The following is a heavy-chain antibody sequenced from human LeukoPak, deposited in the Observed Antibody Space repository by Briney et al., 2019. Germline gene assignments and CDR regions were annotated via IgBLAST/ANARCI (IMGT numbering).Heavy chain of an antibody. CDR2: INSNTGAT. V-gene: IGHV1-2*02. CDR1: RDTLTGYY. D-gene: IGHD6-19*01. CDR3: ARDRVSSGWPRPFYFEF. Sequence: ASVKVSCKPSRDTLTGYYLHWVRQAPRQTRERMGGINSNTGATVSEQNFKGRVTMSRDTSITTAYMDLTSLRAGDTAVYYCARDRVSSGWPRPFYFEFWGQGTLVTVYS. J-gene: IGHJ4*02.